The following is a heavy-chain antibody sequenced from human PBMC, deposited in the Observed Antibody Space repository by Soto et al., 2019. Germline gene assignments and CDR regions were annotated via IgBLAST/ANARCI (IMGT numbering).Heavy chain of an antibody. J-gene: IGHJ3*02. V-gene: IGHV3-74*01. D-gene: IGHD2-8*01. CDR2: VNNDGSGT. CDR3: TRGGFMHAFDM. Sequence: EVQVVESGGGLVQPGGSLRLSCAASGFTFSNYWMHWVRQAPGKGLVWVSRVNNDGSGTIYADSVKGRFTISRENAKNTVYLEMNSIRAEDTALDFCTRGGFMHAFDMWGQGTTVTVSS. CDR1: GFTFSNYW.